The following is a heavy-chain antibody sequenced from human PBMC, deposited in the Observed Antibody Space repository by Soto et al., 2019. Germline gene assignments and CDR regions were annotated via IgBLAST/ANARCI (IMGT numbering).Heavy chain of an antibody. Sequence: SETLSLTCTVSGDSISSYFWSWIRQPAGKGLEWIGRVHTSGSTTYNPSLKSRVTMSVDTSKNQFSLKLSSVTAADTAVYYCARLSPYYYDSSGYYYSYWGQGTLVTVSS. CDR1: GDSISSYF. V-gene: IGHV4-4*07. CDR3: ARLSPYYYDSSGYYYSY. CDR2: VHTSGST. J-gene: IGHJ4*02. D-gene: IGHD3-22*01.